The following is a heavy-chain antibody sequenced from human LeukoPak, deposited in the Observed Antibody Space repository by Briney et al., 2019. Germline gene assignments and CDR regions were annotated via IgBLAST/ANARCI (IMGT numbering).Heavy chain of an antibody. D-gene: IGHD6-6*01. J-gene: IGHJ4*02. CDR1: GFTFSSYA. CDR2: ISADDTG. Sequence: SGGSLRLSCAASGFTFSSYAMTWVRQVPGKGLDWVSAISADDTGYYADSVKGRFTISRDNAKNTLYLQMNSLRAEDTAVYYCVRGLSGYTSSLGYWGQGTLVTVSS. V-gene: IGHV3-23*01. CDR3: VRGLSGYTSSLGY.